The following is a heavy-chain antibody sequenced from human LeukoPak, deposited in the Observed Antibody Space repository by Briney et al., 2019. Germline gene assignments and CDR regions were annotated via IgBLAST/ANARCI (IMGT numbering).Heavy chain of an antibody. CDR3: ARPAIALLPGELEGGEDERDYFDY. D-gene: IGHD3-16*01. CDR2: INHSGST. V-gene: IGHV4-34*01. CDR1: GGSINNYY. Sequence: SETLSLTCAVSGGSINNYYWSWIRQPPGKGLEWIGEINHSGSTYYNPSLKSRVTISVDTSKNQFSLKLSSVTAADTAVYYCARPAIALLPGELEGGEDERDYFDYWGQGTLVTVSP. J-gene: IGHJ4*02.